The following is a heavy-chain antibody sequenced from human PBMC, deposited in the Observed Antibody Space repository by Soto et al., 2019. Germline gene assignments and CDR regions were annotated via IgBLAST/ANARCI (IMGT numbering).Heavy chain of an antibody. V-gene: IGHV3-21*01. Sequence: PGGSLRLSCAVSGFTFSNYYIHWVRQAPGKGLEWVPSIRSGRDTFYADSVEGRFSISRDDATSSVSLQMNSLRGEDTAVYFCAREETAWPLAYGLDVWGQGTTVTSP. CDR1: GFTFSNYY. D-gene: IGHD2-21*02. J-gene: IGHJ6*02. CDR2: IRSGRDT. CDR3: AREETAWPLAYGLDV.